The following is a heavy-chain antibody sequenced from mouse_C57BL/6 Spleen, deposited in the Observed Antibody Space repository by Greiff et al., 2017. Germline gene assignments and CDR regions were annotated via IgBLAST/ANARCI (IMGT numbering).Heavy chain of an antibody. J-gene: IGHJ2*01. V-gene: IGHV1-82*01. CDR2: IYPGDGDT. Sequence: QVQLKESGPELVKPGASVKISCKASGYAFSSSWMNWVKQRPGKGLEWIGRIYPGDGDTNYNGKFKGKATLTADKSSSTAYMQLSSLTSEDSAVYCCARRDFDYWGQGTTLTVSS. CDR3: ARRDFDY. CDR1: GYAFSSSW.